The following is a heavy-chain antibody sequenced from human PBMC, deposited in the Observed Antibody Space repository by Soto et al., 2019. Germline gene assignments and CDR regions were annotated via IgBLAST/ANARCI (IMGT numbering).Heavy chain of an antibody. CDR1: GFSLSTSAVG. V-gene: IGHV2-5*02. D-gene: IGHD2-21*02. Sequence: QITLKESGPTLVRPTQTLTLTCTFSGFSLSTSAVGLGWIRQPPGKALQWLALIYWDDDKRYSPSLKSRLTITKDSTKNQVFLTTTNMDPVDTATYYCAHSRCGGDCLQSYSSHYYYGMDVWGQGTTVTVSS. CDR3: AHSRCGGDCLQSYSSHYYYGMDV. J-gene: IGHJ6*02. CDR2: IYWDDDK.